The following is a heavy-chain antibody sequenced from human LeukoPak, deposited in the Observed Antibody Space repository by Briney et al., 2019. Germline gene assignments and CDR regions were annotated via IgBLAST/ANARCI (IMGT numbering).Heavy chain of an antibody. CDR3: AAGLGGANSSSRYSLYYYYYMDV. D-gene: IGHD6-13*01. Sequence: SETLSLTCTVSGGSISSSSYYWGWIRQPPGKGLEWIGSIYHSGSTYYNPSLKSRVIISVDTSKNQFSLKLSSVTSADTAVDYCAAGLGGANSSSRYSLYYYYYMDVWGKGTTVTVSS. V-gene: IGHV4-39*07. J-gene: IGHJ6*03. CDR1: GGSISSSSYY. CDR2: IYHSGST.